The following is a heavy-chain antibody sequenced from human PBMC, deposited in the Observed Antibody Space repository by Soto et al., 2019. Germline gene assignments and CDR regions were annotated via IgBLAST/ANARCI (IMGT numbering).Heavy chain of an antibody. D-gene: IGHD3-3*01. CDR2: ISYDGSNK. V-gene: IGHV3-30*18. Sequence: PGGSLRLSCAASGFTFSSYGMHWVRQAPGKGLEWVAVISYDGSNKYYADSVKGRFTTSRDNSKNTLYLQMNSLRAEDTAVYYCAKVPKTYYDFWSGYNLYYGMDVWGQGTTVTVSS. J-gene: IGHJ6*02. CDR3: AKVPKTYYDFWSGYNLYYGMDV. CDR1: GFTFSSYG.